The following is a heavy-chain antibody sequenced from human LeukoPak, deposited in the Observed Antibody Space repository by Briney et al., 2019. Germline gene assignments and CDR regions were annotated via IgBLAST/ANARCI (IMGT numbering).Heavy chain of an antibody. D-gene: IGHD1-26*01. V-gene: IGHV3-64*01. Sequence: GGSLRLSCAASGFTFSSYAMHWVRQAPGKGLEYVSAISSNGGSTYYANSVKGRFTISRDNSKNTLYLQMNSLRAEDTAVYYCARDLRGSYYNWGQGTLVTVSS. CDR2: ISSNGGST. J-gene: IGHJ4*02. CDR3: ARDLRGSYYN. CDR1: GFTFSSYA.